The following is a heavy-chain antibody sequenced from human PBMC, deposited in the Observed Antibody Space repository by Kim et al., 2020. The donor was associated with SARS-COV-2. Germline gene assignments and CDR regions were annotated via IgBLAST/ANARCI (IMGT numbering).Heavy chain of an antibody. V-gene: IGHV4-39*01. J-gene: IGHJ5*02. Sequence: SETLSLTCTVSGGSISSSSYYWGWIRQPPGKGLEWIGSIYYSGSTYYNPSLKSRVTISVDTSKNQFSLKLSSVTAADTAVYYCARLPGGDYESWFDPWGQGTLVTVSS. CDR3: ARLPGGDYESWFDP. D-gene: IGHD4-17*01. CDR2: IYYSGST. CDR1: GGSISSSSYY.